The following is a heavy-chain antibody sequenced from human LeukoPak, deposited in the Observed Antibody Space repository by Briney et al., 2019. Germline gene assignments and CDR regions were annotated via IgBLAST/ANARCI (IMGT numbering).Heavy chain of an antibody. Sequence: ASVKVSCKASGYSFTSYDINWVRQATGQGLEWMGRMNPNSDNTGYAQKFQGRVTMTRNTSISTAYMELSSLRSEDTAVYYCARYSSSSHYWGQGTLVTVSS. CDR3: ARYSSSSHY. D-gene: IGHD6-6*01. V-gene: IGHV1-8*01. J-gene: IGHJ4*02. CDR2: MNPNSDNT. CDR1: GYSFTSYD.